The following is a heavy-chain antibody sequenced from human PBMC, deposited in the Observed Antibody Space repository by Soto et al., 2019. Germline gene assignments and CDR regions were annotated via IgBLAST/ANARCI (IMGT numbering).Heavy chain of an antibody. J-gene: IGHJ4*02. V-gene: IGHV3-33*01. D-gene: IGHD1-1*01. CDR2: IWYDGSNK. CDR1: GFIFSNYG. CDR3: AAGEQLNY. Sequence: PGGSLRRSCAASGFIFSNYGMHWVRQAPGKGLEWVAIIWYDGSNKYYADSVKGRFTISRDNSKNTVYLQMNSLRAEDTAMYFCAAGEQLNYRRQGPLVTVSS.